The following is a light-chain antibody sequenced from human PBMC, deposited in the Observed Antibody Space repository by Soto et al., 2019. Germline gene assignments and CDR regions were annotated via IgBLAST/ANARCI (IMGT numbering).Light chain of an antibody. CDR3: LQDDSYPLT. J-gene: IGKJ4*01. CDR1: QGIRND. Sequence: AIQMTQSPSSLSASVGDRVTISCRASQGIRNDLGWYQQKPGKAPKLLISAASTLHSGVPSRFSGSGSGTDFTLTISSLQSEDFATYYCLQDDSYPLTFGGGTKVEIK. CDR2: AAS. V-gene: IGKV1-6*01.